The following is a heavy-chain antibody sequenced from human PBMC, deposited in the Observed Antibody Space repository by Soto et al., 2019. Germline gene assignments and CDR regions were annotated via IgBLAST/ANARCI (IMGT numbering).Heavy chain of an antibody. CDR3: AKGLSYYYGSGVDY. CDR2: ISGSGGST. J-gene: IGHJ4*02. V-gene: IGHV3-23*01. D-gene: IGHD3-10*01. Sequence: EVQLLESGGGLVQPGGSLRLSCAASGFTFSSYAMSWVRQAPGKGLEWVSAISGSGGSTYYADSVKGRFTISRDNSKNTLYLQMNSLRAEDMAVYYCAKGLSYYYGSGVDYWGQGTLVTVSS. CDR1: GFTFSSYA.